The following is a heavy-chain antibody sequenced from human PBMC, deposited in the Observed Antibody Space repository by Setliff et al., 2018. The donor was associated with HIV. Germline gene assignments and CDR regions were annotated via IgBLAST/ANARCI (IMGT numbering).Heavy chain of an antibody. Sequence: GASVKVSCKASGGTFRNNPINWVRQAPGQGLEWMGGIIPIFNTANYAQKFQGRVTITADESTSTAYMELSSLRSEDTAVYYCARIVRPSYYYYYYMDVWGKGTTVTVSS. J-gene: IGHJ6*03. D-gene: IGHD3-10*02. CDR1: GGTFRNNP. V-gene: IGHV1-69*13. CDR3: ARIVRPSYYYYYYMDV. CDR2: IIPIFNTA.